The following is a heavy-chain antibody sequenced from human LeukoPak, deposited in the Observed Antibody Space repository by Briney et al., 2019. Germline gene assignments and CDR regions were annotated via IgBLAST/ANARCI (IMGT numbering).Heavy chain of an antibody. CDR1: GFXFSSYA. CDR3: AKDPPQLAYCGGDCTYYYYGMDV. Sequence: PGGSLRLSCAASGFXFSSYAMSWVRQAPGKGLEWVSAISGSGDNTYYADSVKGRFTISRDNPENTLYLQMNSLRAEDTAVYYCAKDPPQLAYCGGDCTYYYYGMDVWGQGTTVTVSS. D-gene: IGHD2-21*02. CDR2: ISGSGDNT. V-gene: IGHV3-23*01. J-gene: IGHJ6*02.